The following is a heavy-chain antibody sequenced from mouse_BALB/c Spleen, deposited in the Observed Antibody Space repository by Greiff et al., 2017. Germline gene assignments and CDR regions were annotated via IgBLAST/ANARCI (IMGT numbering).Heavy chain of an antibody. J-gene: IGHJ2*01. CDR2: ISDGGSYT. D-gene: IGHD1-2*01. CDR3: ARDDYYGRDY. CDR1: GFTFSDYY. Sequence: EVNVVESGGGLVKPGGSLKLSCAASGFTFSDYYMYWVRQTPEKRLEWVATISDGGSYTYYPDSVKGRFTISRDNAKNNLYLQMSSLKSEDTAMYYCARDDYYGRDYWGQGTTLTVSS. V-gene: IGHV5-4*02.